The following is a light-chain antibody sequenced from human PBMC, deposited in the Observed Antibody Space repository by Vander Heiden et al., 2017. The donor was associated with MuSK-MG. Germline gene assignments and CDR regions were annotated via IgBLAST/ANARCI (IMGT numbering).Light chain of an antibody. CDR2: GAS. Sequence: EILMTPSPATLSVSPGERATLSCRASQSVGSNLAWYQQKPGQAPRLLIYGASTRATGIPARFSGSESGTDFTLTISSLQSEDSAVYYCQQYNNWPPYTFGQGTKLEIK. CDR1: QSVGSN. CDR3: QQYNNWPPYT. V-gene: IGKV3-15*01. J-gene: IGKJ2*01.